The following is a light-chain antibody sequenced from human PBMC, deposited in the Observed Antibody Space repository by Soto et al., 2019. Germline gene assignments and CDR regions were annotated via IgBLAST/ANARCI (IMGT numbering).Light chain of an antibody. CDR1: QSLLHSNGYTY. CDR3: MQSLQIPQT. V-gene: IGKV2-28*01. Sequence: DIVMTQSPLSLPVTPGEPASISCRSSQSLLHSNGYTYLDWYLQKPGQSPQLLIYLGSNRASGVPDRFSGSGSGTDVTLKISRVEAEDVGIYYCMQSLQIPQTSGQGTKVEIK. J-gene: IGKJ1*01. CDR2: LGS.